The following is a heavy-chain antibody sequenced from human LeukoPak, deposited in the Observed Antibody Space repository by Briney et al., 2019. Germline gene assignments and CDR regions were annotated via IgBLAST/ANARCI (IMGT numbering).Heavy chain of an antibody. CDR1: GYTFTCYY. J-gene: IGHJ4*02. CDR2: INPNSGGT. CDR3: ARDSSGSATDY. V-gene: IGHV1-2*06. Sequence: ASVKVSCKASGYTFTCYYMHWVRQAPGQGLEWMGRINPNSGGTNYAQKFQGRVTMTRDTSISTAYMELSRLRSDDTAVYYCARDSSGSATDYWGQGTLVTVSS. D-gene: IGHD3-22*01.